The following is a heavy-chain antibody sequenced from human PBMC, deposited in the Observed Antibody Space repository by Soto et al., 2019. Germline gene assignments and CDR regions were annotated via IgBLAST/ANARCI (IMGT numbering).Heavy chain of an antibody. J-gene: IGHJ6*02. D-gene: IGHD6-13*01. Sequence: ASVKVSCKASGYTFTSYGISCVRQAPGQGLEWMGWISAYNGNTNYAQKLQGRVTMTTDTSTSTAYMELRSLRSDDTAVYYCARASAGLYYYYGMDVWGQGTTVTVSS. CDR1: GYTFTSYG. CDR3: ARASAGLYYYYGMDV. V-gene: IGHV1-18*04. CDR2: ISAYNGNT.